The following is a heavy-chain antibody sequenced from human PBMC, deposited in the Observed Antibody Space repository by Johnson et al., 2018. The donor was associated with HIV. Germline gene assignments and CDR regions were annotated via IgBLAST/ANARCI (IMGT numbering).Heavy chain of an antibody. CDR2: INQDGSEK. Sequence: VQLVESGGGLVQPGGSLRLSCAASGFTLRSYWMSWVRQAPGKGLEWVTNINQDGSEKYYAGSVKGRFTISRDNSKTTLYLQMNSLRAEDTAGYYCAKAPYGSGIRPGAFDIWGQGTMVTVSS. CDR3: AKAPYGSGIRPGAFDI. J-gene: IGHJ3*02. D-gene: IGHD3-10*01. V-gene: IGHV3-7*01. CDR1: GFTLRSYW.